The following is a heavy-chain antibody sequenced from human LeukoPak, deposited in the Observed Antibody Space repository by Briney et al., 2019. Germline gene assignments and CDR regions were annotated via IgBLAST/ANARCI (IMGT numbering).Heavy chain of an antibody. V-gene: IGHV3-53*01. CDR3: ARDGNWKYYYMDV. J-gene: IGHJ6*03. CDR2: IYSGGST. CDR1: GFTVSSNY. D-gene: IGHD1-1*01. Sequence: GGSLRPSCAASGFTVSSNYMSWVRQAPGKGLEWVSVIYSGGSTYYADSVKGRFTISRDNSKNTLYLQMNSLRAEDTAVYYCARDGNWKYYYMDVWGKGTTVTVSS.